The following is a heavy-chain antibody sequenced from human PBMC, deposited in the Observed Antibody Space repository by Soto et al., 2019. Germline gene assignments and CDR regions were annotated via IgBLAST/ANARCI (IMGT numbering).Heavy chain of an antibody. V-gene: IGHV3-33*01. J-gene: IGHJ5*02. CDR3: ARDHFFVSSGSPSWFDP. CDR1: GFTFSSYG. Sequence: GGSLRLSCAASGFTFSSYGMHWVRQAPGKGLEWVAVIWYDGSNKYYADSVKGRFTISRDNSKNTLYLQMNSLRAEDTAVYYCARDHFFVSSGSPSWFDPWGQGTLVTVSS. D-gene: IGHD3-22*01. CDR2: IWYDGSNK.